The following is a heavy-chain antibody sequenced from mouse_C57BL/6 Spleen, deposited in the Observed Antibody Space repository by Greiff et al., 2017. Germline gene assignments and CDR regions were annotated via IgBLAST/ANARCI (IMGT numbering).Heavy chain of an antibody. CDR1: GFTFSSYA. D-gene: IGHD2-4*01. Sequence: EVKVEESGGGLVKPGGSLKLSCAASGFTFSSYAMSWVRQTPEKRLEWVATISDGGSYTYYPDNVKGRFTISRDNAKNNLYLQMSHLKSEDTAMYYCARDNYDYDEGAWFAYWGQGTLVTVSA. J-gene: IGHJ3*01. CDR3: ARDNYDYDEGAWFAY. V-gene: IGHV5-4*01. CDR2: ISDGGSYT.